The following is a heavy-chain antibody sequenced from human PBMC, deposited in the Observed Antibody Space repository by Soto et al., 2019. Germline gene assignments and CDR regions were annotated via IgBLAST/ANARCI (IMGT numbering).Heavy chain of an antibody. V-gene: IGHV3-11*01. CDR2: ISSGGHTI. CDR1: GFTFTDYY. CDR3: ARGQSYDNLWGSYRSHYYLDS. Sequence: QVQLVESGGGLVKPGGSLRLSCAVSGFTFTDYYMSWIRQAPGKGLEWVSYISSGGHTIYNADSVRGRFTISRDSAENSLYLQMNSLRAEDTAVYYCARGQSYDNLWGSYRSHYYLDSWGQGTLVTGSS. D-gene: IGHD3-16*02. J-gene: IGHJ4*02.